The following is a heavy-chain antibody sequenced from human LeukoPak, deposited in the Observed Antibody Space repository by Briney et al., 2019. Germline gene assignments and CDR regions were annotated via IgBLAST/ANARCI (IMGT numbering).Heavy chain of an antibody. V-gene: IGHV4-31*03. D-gene: IGHD3-16*01. CDR3: AASSGVTWGRF. CDR1: GGSIGSGTHY. J-gene: IGHJ4*02. CDR2: IYHTGIT. Sequence: SETLSLTCTVSGGSIGSGTHYYNWIRQHPGKGLEWIGYIYHTGITSYNPSLKSRVTMSVDTSMNQVFLKLSSLTAADTAVYYCAASSGVTWGRFWGQGTLVSVSS.